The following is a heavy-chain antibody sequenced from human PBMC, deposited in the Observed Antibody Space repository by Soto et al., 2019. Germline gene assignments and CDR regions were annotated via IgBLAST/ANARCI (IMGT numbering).Heavy chain of an antibody. CDR3: ARDPEGYCSGGSCYKRWFDP. D-gene: IGHD2-15*01. V-gene: IGHV1-69*04. CDR2: IIPILGIA. CDR1: GGTFSSYT. J-gene: IGHJ5*02. Sequence: EASVKVSCKASGGTFSSYTISWVRQAPGQGLEWIGRIIPILGIANYAQKFKGRVTITADKSTSTAYMELSSLISEDTAVYYCARDPEGYCSGGSCYKRWFDPWGQGTLVTVSS.